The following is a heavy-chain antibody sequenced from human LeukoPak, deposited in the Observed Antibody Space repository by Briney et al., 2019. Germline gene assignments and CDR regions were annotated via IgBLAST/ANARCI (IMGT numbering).Heavy chain of an antibody. Sequence: PGGSLRLSCAASGFTFSSYAMSWVRQAPGKGLEWVSAISGSGGSTNYADSVKGRFTISRDNSKNTLYLQMNSLRAEDTAVYYCAKRADRSMARGYSGYDTYYFDYWGQGTLVTVSS. CDR2: ISGSGGST. CDR1: GFTFSSYA. D-gene: IGHD5-12*01. CDR3: AKRADRSMARGYSGYDTYYFDY. J-gene: IGHJ4*02. V-gene: IGHV3-23*01.